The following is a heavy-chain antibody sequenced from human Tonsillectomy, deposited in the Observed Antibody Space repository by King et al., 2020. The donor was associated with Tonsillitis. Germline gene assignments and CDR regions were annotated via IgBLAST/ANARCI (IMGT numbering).Heavy chain of an antibody. D-gene: IGHD6-6*01. CDR3: ARDHSSSRGYGMDV. Sequence: VQLVESGGGLIQPGGSLRLSCAASGFTVSSNYMSWVRQAPRKGLEWVSIIYIGGGTNYADSVKGRFTISRDNSKNTLYLQMNSLRAEDTAVYYCARDHSSSRGYGMDVWGQGTTVTVSS. V-gene: IGHV3-53*01. CDR1: GFTVSSNY. CDR2: IYIGGGT. J-gene: IGHJ6*02.